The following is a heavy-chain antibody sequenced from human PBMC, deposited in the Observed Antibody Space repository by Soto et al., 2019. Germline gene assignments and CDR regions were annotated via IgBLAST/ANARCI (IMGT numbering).Heavy chain of an antibody. CDR2: FNVGNGNT. J-gene: IGHJ5*02. CDR3: ARDLRWFDP. V-gene: IGHV1-24*01. Sequence: ASVKVSCKVSGYTLTELSMHWVRQAPGQGLEWIGCFNVGNGNTNYAQKFQERVTITTDTSTSTAYMELSSLRSDDTAVYYCARDLRWFDPWGQGTLVTVSS. CDR1: GYTLTELS.